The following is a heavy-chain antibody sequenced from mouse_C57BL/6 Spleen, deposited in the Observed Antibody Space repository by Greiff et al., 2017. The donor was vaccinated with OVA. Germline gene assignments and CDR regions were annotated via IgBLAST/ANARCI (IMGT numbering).Heavy chain of an antibody. CDR1: GFSLTSYG. CDR2: IWSGGST. D-gene: IGHD2-4*01. V-gene: IGHV2-2*01. Sequence: QVQLQQSGPGLVQPSQSLSITCTVSGFSLTSYGVHWVRQSPGKGLEWLGVIWSGGSTDYNAAFISRLSISKDNSKSQVFFKMNSLQADDTAIYYCAREDYDGHAMDYWGQGTSVTVSS. CDR3: AREDYDGHAMDY. J-gene: IGHJ4*01.